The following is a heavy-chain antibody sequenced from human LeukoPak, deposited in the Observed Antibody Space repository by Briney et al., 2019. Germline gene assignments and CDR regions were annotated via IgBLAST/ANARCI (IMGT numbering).Heavy chain of an antibody. V-gene: IGHV4-4*07. CDR2: TYTSGST. Sequence: PSETLSLTCTVSGDSISSYDWSWIRQPAGKGLEWIGRTYTSGSTNYNPSLKSRVTMSVDMSKNQFSLKLSSMIAADTAVYYCARVSSSWYQDWYFDLWGRGTLVTVPS. CDR1: GDSISSYD. CDR3: ARVSSSWYQDWYFDL. J-gene: IGHJ2*01. D-gene: IGHD6-13*01.